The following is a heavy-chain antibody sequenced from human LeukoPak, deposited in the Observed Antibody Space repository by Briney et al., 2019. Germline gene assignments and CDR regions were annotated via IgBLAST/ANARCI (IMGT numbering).Heavy chain of an antibody. CDR3: ARDLPVAASWAGCSGY. Sequence: GASVKVSCKASGYTFINYAINWGRQAPGQRPEWVGWINAGNGNTNYAQKLQGRVTLTTDTSTNTAYLELRSLRSDDTAVYYCARDLPVAASWAGCSGYWGQGTLVIVSS. V-gene: IGHV1-3*01. J-gene: IGHJ4*02. CDR2: INAGNGNT. D-gene: IGHD6-19*01. CDR1: GYTFINYA.